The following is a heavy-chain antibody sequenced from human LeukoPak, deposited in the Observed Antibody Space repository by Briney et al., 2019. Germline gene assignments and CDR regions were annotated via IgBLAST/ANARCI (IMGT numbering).Heavy chain of an antibody. J-gene: IGHJ4*02. CDR2: IIPMFGTA. V-gene: IGHV1-69*06. CDR3: ASGTTDIVVVPATLRNYYFDY. D-gene: IGHD2-2*01. CDR1: GYTFTSYY. Sequence: SVKVSCKASGYTFTSYYMHWVRQAPGQGLEWMGGIIPMFGTAKYAQKFQGRVTITADKSTSTAYMELSSLRSEDTAVYYCASGTTDIVVVPATLRNYYFDYWGQGTLVTVSS.